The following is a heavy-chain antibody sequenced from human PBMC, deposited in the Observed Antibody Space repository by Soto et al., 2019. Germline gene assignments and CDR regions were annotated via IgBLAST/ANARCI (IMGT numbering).Heavy chain of an antibody. CDR1: GFTFSTYS. Sequence: GGSLRLSCAASGFTFSTYSMNWVRQSPGKGLEWVSYISSSSLTIYYADSVKGRFTISRDNAKNSLYLQMNSLRDEDTAVYYCARGVVEQPLLSNYWGQGTLVTVSS. V-gene: IGHV3-48*02. CDR3: ARGVVEQPLLSNY. J-gene: IGHJ4*02. CDR2: ISSSSLTI. D-gene: IGHD2-21*02.